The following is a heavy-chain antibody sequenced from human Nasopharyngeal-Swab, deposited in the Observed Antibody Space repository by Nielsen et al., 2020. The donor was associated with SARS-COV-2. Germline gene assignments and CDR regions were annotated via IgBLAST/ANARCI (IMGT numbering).Heavy chain of an antibody. Sequence: WVGQAPGQGLEWMGIINPSGGSTSYAQKFQGRVTMTRDTSTSTVYMELSSLRSEDTAVYYCARDGGYCSGGSCSPSNYWGQGTLVTVSS. J-gene: IGHJ4*02. CDR2: INPSGGST. V-gene: IGHV1-46*01. CDR3: ARDGGYCSGGSCSPSNY. D-gene: IGHD2-15*01.